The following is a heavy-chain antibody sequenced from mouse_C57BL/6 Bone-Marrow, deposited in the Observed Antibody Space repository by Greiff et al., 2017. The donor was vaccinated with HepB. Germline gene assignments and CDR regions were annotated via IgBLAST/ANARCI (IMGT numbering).Heavy chain of an antibody. V-gene: IGHV5-17*01. D-gene: IGHD2-3*01. Sequence: VVEWVAYISSGSSTIYYADTVKGRFTISRDNAKNTLFLQMTSLRSEDTAMYYCARVYPRFAYWGQGTLVTVSA. J-gene: IGHJ3*01. CDR2: ISSGSSTI. CDR3: ARVYPRFAY.